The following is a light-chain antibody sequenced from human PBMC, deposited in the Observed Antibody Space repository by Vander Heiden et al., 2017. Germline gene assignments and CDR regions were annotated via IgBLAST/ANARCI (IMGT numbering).Light chain of an antibody. CDR3: QQYYSTGQT. V-gene: IGKV4-1*01. CDR2: WAS. Sequence: DIVMTQSPDSLAVSLGERATINCKSSQSVLYSSNNKNYLAWYQQKPGQPPKLLIYWASTRESGVPDRFSGRGSGTDFTLTISSLQAEDVAVYYCQQYYSTGQTFGQGTKLEIK. CDR1: QSVLYSSNNKNY. J-gene: IGKJ2*01.